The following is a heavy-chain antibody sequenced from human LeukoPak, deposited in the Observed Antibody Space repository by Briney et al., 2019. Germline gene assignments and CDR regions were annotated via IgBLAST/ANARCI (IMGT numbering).Heavy chain of an antibody. CDR3: ARGLRRKIVVVPAAMDV. CDR2: INHSGST. CDR1: GGSFSGYH. J-gene: IGHJ6*04. V-gene: IGHV4-34*01. D-gene: IGHD2-2*01. Sequence: PSETLSLTCAVYGGSFSGYHWSWIRQPPGKGLEWIGEINHSGSTNYNPSLKSRVTISVDTSKNQFSLKLSSVTAADTAVYYCARGLRRKIVVVPAAMDVWGKGTTVTVSS.